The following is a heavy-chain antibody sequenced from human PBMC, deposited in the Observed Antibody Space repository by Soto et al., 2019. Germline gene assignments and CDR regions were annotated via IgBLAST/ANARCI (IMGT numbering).Heavy chain of an antibody. CDR2: MYYSGSA. CDR3: ARDRRGRAAFDL. CDR1: GDSITTYY. V-gene: IGHV4-59*01. D-gene: IGHD3-10*01. J-gene: IGHJ3*01. Sequence: QVQLQESGPGLVKPSETLSLTCTVSGDSITTYYWGWIRQPPGKGLEYIAYMYYSGSAIYNPSLKSRVTMSVATSKNQLSLSLSSVTAADTAVYYCARDRRGRAAFDLWGQGTTVTVSS.